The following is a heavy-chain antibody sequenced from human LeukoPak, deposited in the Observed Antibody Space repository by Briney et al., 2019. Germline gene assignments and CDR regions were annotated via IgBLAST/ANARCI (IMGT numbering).Heavy chain of an antibody. Sequence: SETLSLTCTVSGGSISSSSYYWGWIRQPPGKGLEWIGSIYYSGSTNYNPSLKSRVTISVDTSKNQFSLKLSSVTAADTAVYYCARYITMVRGVNNWFDPWGQGTLVTVSS. V-gene: IGHV4-39*07. CDR3: ARYITMVRGVNNWFDP. CDR1: GGSISSSSYY. J-gene: IGHJ5*02. CDR2: IYYSGST. D-gene: IGHD3-10*01.